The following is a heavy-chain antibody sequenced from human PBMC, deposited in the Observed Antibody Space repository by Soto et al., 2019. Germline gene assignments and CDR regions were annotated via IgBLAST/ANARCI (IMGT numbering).Heavy chain of an antibody. J-gene: IGHJ4*02. D-gene: IGHD6-19*01. V-gene: IGHV4-59*01. CDR3: ARDREGSGSY. CDR1: GGSISSYY. CDR2: IYYSGST. Sequence: SLTCTVSGGSISSYYWSWIRQPPGKGLEWIGYIYYSGSTNYNPSLKSRVTISVDTSKNQFSLKLSSVTAADTAVYYCARDREGSGSYWSQGTLVTVSS.